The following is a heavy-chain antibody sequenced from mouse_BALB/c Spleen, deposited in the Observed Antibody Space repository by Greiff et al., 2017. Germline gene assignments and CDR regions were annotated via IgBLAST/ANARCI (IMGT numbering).Heavy chain of an antibody. CDR3: ARESYYYGSSYGY. CDR2: ISSGGST. V-gene: IGHV5-6-5*01. J-gene: IGHJ2*01. CDR1: GFTFSSYA. Sequence: EVKLMESGGGLVNPGGSLKLSCAASGFTFSSYAMSWVRQTPEKRLEWVASISSGGSTYYPDSVKGRFTISRDNARNILYLQMSSLRSEDTAMYYCARESYYYGSSYGYWGQGTTLTVSS. D-gene: IGHD1-1*01.